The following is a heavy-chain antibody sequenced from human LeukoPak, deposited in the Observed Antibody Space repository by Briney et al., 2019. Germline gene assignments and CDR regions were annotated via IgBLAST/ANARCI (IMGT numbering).Heavy chain of an antibody. CDR2: IIPIVGTA. CDR1: GDTFSNYYA. J-gene: IGHJ3*02. V-gene: IGHV1-69*04. CDR3: ARDSRALGGHAFDI. Sequence: EASVKVSCKVSGDTFSNYYAISWVRQAPGQGLEWMGRIIPIVGTANSAQKFQGRVTITADKSTSTAYMELSSLRSEDTAVYYCARDSRALGGHAFDIWGQGTMVTVSS.